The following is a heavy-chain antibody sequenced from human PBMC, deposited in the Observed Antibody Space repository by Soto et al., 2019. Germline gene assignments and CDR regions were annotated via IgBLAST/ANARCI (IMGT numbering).Heavy chain of an antibody. Sequence: QVQLQESGPGLVKPSQTLSLTCTVSGGSISSGGYYWSWIRQHPGKGLEWIGYIYYSGSTYYNPSLKSRVTISVDTSKNQLSLKLSSVTAADTAVYYCARDIAIGGYDYYYGMDVWGQGTTVTVSS. J-gene: IGHJ6*02. CDR1: GGSISSGGYY. V-gene: IGHV4-31*03. CDR2: IYYSGST. CDR3: ARDIAIGGYDYYYGMDV. D-gene: IGHD5-12*01.